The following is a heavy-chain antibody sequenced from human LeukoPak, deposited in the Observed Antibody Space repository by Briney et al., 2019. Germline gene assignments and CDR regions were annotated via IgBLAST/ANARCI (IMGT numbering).Heavy chain of an antibody. D-gene: IGHD3-10*01. CDR3: ARRYGGSYWYFDL. CDR1: GGSISSYY. Sequence: SETLSLTCTVSGGSISSYYGSWIRQPPGKGLEWIGYIYYSGSTNYNPSLKSRVTMSVDTSKNQFSLKLSSVTAADTAVYYCARRYGGSYWYFDLWGRGTLVTVSS. V-gene: IGHV4-59*08. CDR2: IYYSGST. J-gene: IGHJ2*01.